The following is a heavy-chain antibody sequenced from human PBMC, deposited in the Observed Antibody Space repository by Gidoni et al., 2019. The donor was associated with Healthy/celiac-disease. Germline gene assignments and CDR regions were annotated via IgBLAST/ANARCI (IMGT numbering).Heavy chain of an antibody. D-gene: IGHD2-21*01. J-gene: IGHJ4*02. CDR2: IYYSGST. Sequence: QVQLQESGPGLVKPSETLSLTCPVSGGSISSYYWSWIRQPPGKGLEWIGYIYYSGSTNYNPSLKSRVTISVDTSKNQFSLKLSSVTAADTAVYYCARENLPHRIDYWGQGTLVTVSS. CDR1: GGSISSYY. V-gene: IGHV4-59*01. CDR3: ARENLPHRIDY.